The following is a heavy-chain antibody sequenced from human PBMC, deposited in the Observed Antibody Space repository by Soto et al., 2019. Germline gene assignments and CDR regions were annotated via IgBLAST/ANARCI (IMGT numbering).Heavy chain of an antibody. J-gene: IGHJ6*02. D-gene: IGHD5-12*01. CDR2: IIPIFGTA. CDR3: ARDSGYDYDYYYYGMDV. V-gene: IGHV1-69*01. Sequence: QVQLVQSGAKVKKPGSSVKVSCKASGGTFNSYAISWVRQAPRQGLEWMGGIIPIFGTANYAQKFQGRVTITADESTSTAYMELSSLRSEDTAVYYCARDSGYDYDYYYYGMDVWGQGTTVTVSS. CDR1: GGTFNSYA.